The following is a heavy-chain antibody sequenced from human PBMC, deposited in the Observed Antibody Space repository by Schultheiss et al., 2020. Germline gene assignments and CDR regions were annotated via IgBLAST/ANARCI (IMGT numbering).Heavy chain of an antibody. CDR1: GGSVSSGSYY. D-gene: IGHD2-2*02. V-gene: IGHV4-61*01. J-gene: IGHJ6*02. Sequence: SATLSLTCTVSGGSVSSGSYYWSWIRQPPGKGLEWIGHIYYTGTTNYNPSLKSRVTISVDKSKNQFSLKLSSVTAADTAVYYCAKYCSSASCYSEGNYYYAMEVWGQGTTVTVSS. CDR2: IYYTGTT. CDR3: AKYCSSASCYSEGNYYYAMEV.